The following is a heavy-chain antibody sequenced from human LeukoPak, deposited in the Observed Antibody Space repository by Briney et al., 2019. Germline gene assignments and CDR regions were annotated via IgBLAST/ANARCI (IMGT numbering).Heavy chain of an antibody. CDR1: GFTFSNAW. J-gene: IGHJ4*02. Sequence: GGSLRLSCAASGFTFSNAWMSWVRQAPGKGLEWVGRIKSKTDGGTTDYAAPVKGRFTISRDDSKNTLYLQMNSLKTEDTAVYYCTTDEPYSSGWYWDDYWGQGTLVTVSS. CDR3: TTDEPYSSGWYWDDY. V-gene: IGHV3-15*01. D-gene: IGHD6-13*01. CDR2: IKSKTDGGTT.